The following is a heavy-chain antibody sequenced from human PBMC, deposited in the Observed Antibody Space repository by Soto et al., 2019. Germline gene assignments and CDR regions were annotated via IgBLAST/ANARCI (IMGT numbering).Heavy chain of an antibody. CDR3: AKGTYYYDSSGYYYLGPWTPIDY. Sequence: GGSLRLSCAASGFTFSSYAMSWVRQAPGKGLEWVSAISGSGGSTYYADSVKGRFTISRDNSKNTLYLQMNSLRAEDTAVYYCAKGTYYYDSSGYYYLGPWTPIDYWGQGTLVTVS. CDR2: ISGSGGST. V-gene: IGHV3-23*01. CDR1: GFTFSSYA. D-gene: IGHD3-22*01. J-gene: IGHJ4*02.